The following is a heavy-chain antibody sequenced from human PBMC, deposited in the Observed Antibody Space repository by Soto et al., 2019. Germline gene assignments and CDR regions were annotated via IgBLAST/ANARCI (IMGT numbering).Heavy chain of an antibody. CDR1: GGSISSYY. J-gene: IGHJ3*02. Sequence: NPSETLSLTCSVSGGSISSYYWSWIRQPPGKGLEWIGYIYYSGSTNYNPSLKSRVTISVDTSKKQFSLQLSSVTAADTAVYYCARVWARGSTTDAFDIWGQGTMVTVSS. V-gene: IGHV4-59*01. CDR3: ARVWARGSTTDAFDI. CDR2: IYYSGST. D-gene: IGHD2-2*01.